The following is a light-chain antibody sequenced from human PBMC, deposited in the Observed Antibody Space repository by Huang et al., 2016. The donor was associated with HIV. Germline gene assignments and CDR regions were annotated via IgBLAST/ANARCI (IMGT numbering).Light chain of an antibody. CDR2: GAS. J-gene: IGKJ4*01. CDR1: QNVEIS. V-gene: IGKV3-11*01. CDR3: HQRHNWLT. Sequence: EVVLTQSPATVSVSPGQGATLSCRASQNVEISVAGYHQKPGQAPRLVIYGASERAAGTPARFSGSGSGTHFTLTISSLEPDDVGIYYCHQRHNWLTFGGGTKVEIK.